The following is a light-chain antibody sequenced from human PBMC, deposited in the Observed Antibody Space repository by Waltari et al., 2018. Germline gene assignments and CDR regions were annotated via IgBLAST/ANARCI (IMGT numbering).Light chain of an antibody. V-gene: IGKV4-1*01. CDR1: QSLLSMSNNKNY. CDR2: WAS. J-gene: IGKJ2*01. Sequence: DIVLTQSPDSLAVSLGETATINCKSSQSLLSMSNNKNYLGWDQQKPGQPPKLLITWASTRESGFPDRFSGSGSGTDFTLTISGLQAEDVAVYFCQQCYTFPYTFGQGTQLEIK. CDR3: QQCYTFPYT.